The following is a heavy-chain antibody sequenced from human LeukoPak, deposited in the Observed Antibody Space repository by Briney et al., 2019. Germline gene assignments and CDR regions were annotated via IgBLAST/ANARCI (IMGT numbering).Heavy chain of an antibody. CDR2: IIPIFGTA. CDR1: GGTFSSYA. D-gene: IGHD6-6*01. J-gene: IGHJ6*03. V-gene: IGHV1-69*05. Sequence: SVKVSCKASGGTFSSYAISWVRQAPGQGLEWMGRIIPIFGTANYAQKFQGRVTITTDESTSTAYMELSSLRSEDTAVYYCARASRAARGYYYYMDVWGKGTTVTVSS. CDR3: ARASRAARGYYYYMDV.